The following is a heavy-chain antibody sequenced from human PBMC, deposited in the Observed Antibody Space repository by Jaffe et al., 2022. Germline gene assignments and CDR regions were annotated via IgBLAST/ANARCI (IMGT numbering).Heavy chain of an antibody. J-gene: IGHJ4*02. Sequence: QVQLHESGPGLVKPSETLSLTCDVSDYSITNYFYWGWIRQPPGKGLEWIAVISLDRNTYYNPSLKSRVAISVGASNNQFSLRLSSVTAADTAVYYCARMTRGRIIHFESWSQGTLVTVSS. CDR2: ISLDRNT. CDR3: ARMTRGRIIHFES. CDR1: DYSITNYFY. V-gene: IGHV4-38-2*01. D-gene: IGHD3-10*01.